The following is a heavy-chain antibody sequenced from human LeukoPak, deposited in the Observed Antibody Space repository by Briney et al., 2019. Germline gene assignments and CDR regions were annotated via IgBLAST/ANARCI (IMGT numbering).Heavy chain of an antibody. D-gene: IGHD3-9*01. Sequence: PAETLSLTCTVSGGSISIYYLSWIRQPPGKGLEWIGYIYYSGSNNYNPSLKSRVTMSVDTSKNQFYLKLSSVTAAEAAVYYCARGGGELRYFDWLSTGAVYFDYWGQGTLVTVSS. CDR1: GGSISIYY. V-gene: IGHV4-59*01. CDR2: IYYSGSN. J-gene: IGHJ4*02. CDR3: ARGGGELRYFDWLSTGAVYFDY.